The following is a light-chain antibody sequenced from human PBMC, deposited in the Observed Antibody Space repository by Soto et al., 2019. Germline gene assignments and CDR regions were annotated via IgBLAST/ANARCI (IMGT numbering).Light chain of an antibody. Sequence: DIQMTQSPFTLSASVGDRLTITCRASQSISSWLAWYQQKPGSAPKLLIYQASTLQSGVPSRFSGSGSGTEFTLTISSLQPDDFATYYCQQYNGYPWTFGQGTKVEIK. CDR1: QSISSW. CDR3: QQYNGYPWT. CDR2: QAS. V-gene: IGKV1-5*03. J-gene: IGKJ1*01.